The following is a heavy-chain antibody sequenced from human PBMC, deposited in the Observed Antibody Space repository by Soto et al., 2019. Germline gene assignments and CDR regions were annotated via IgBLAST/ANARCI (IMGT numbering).Heavy chain of an antibody. Sequence: SETLSLTCTVSGGSIRSCNYYWGRIRQPPGKGLEWIGYIYNSGSANYNPSLKSRVTISVDTSKNQFSLKLSSVTAADTAVYYCARLLVTYDHTKNDYYYYMDVWGKGTTVTVSS. CDR2: IYNSGSA. CDR3: ARLLVTYDHTKNDYYYYMDV. V-gene: IGHV4-61*05. D-gene: IGHD2-21*02. J-gene: IGHJ6*03. CDR1: GGSIRSCNYY.